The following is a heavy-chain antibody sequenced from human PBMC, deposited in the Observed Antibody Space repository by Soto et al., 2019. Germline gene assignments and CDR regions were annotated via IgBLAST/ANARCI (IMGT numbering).Heavy chain of an antibody. J-gene: IGHJ4*02. CDR1: GFTFGDYA. Sequence: GGSLRLSCTASGFTFGDYAMSWFRQAPGKGLEWVGFIRSKAYGGTTQYAASVKGRFTISRDDSKSIGYLQMNSLKTEDTAVYSCSRDLKYCSSDSCYAPDYWGQGTLVTVSS. V-gene: IGHV3-49*03. CDR3: SRDLKYCSSDSCYAPDY. D-gene: IGHD2-2*01. CDR2: IRSKAYGGTT.